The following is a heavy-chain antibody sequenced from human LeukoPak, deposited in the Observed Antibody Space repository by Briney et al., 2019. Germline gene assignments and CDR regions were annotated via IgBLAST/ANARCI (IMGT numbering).Heavy chain of an antibody. CDR3: AKPLPTGSSGWYAYYFDY. CDR1: GFTFSDYY. Sequence: GGSLRLSCAASGFTFSDYYMNWIRQAPGKGLEWVSYISSSGSTIYYADSVKGRFTISRDNAKNSLYLQMNSLRAEDTAVYYCAKPLPTGSSGWYAYYFDYWGQGTLVTVSS. CDR2: ISSSGSTI. J-gene: IGHJ4*02. D-gene: IGHD6-19*01. V-gene: IGHV3-11*01.